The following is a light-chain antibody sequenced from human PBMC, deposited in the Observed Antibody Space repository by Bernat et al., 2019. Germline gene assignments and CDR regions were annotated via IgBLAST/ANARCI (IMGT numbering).Light chain of an antibody. Sequence: DIQMTQSPSSLSASVGDRVIVSCRASQSITNYLNWYQHRPGKAPKLLIYAASILQSGVPPRFSGRGSGTDFTLTISSLQPEDFATYYCQQSYSMPRTFGGGTKVEI. CDR3: QQSYSMPRT. CDR1: QSITNY. V-gene: IGKV1-39*01. J-gene: IGKJ4*01. CDR2: AAS.